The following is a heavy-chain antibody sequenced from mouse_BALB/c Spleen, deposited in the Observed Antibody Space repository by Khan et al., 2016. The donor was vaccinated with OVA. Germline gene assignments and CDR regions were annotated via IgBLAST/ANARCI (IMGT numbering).Heavy chain of an antibody. CDR2: ISSAATYT. CDR1: GFTFSSFV. Sequence: EVELVESGGVLLEPGGSLKLSCAASGFTFSSFVMSWVRQTPEKRLEWVATISSAATYTYYPDSVKGRFTISRDNAKNTLYLQMNSLRADDTAIYYCANGNYGWFAYWGQWTLVPVST. D-gene: IGHD2-1*01. J-gene: IGHJ3*01. V-gene: IGHV5-9-1*01. CDR3: ANGNYGWFAY.